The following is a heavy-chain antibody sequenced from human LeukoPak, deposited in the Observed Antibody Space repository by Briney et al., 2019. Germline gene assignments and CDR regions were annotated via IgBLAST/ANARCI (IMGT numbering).Heavy chain of an antibody. Sequence: GGSLRLSCAASGFTFSSYSMNWVRQAPGKGLEWVSYISSSSSTIYYADSVKGRFTISRDNAKNSLYLQMNSLRAEDTAVYYCARRYSGSAGLYWGQGTLVTVSS. D-gene: IGHD1-26*01. J-gene: IGHJ4*02. V-gene: IGHV3-48*04. CDR1: GFTFSSYS. CDR3: ARRYSGSAGLY. CDR2: ISSSSSTI.